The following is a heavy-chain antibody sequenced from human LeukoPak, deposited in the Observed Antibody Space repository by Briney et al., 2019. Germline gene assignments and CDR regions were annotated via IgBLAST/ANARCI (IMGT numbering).Heavy chain of an antibody. J-gene: IGHJ5*02. CDR2: INHSGST. V-gene: IGHV4-34*01. D-gene: IGHD6-6*01. CDR3: ARLYIGEYSRSTNYNWFDP. Sequence: SETLPLTCAVYGGSFSGYYWSWIRQPPGKGLERIGEINHSGSTNYNPSIKSRVTISVDTSKNQFSLNLTSVTAADTAVYYCARLYIGEYSRSTNYNWFDPWGQGTLVTVSS. CDR1: GGSFSGYY.